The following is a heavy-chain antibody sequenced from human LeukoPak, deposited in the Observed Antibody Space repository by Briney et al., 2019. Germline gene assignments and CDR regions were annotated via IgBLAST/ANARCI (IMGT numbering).Heavy chain of an antibody. D-gene: IGHD3-22*01. CDR1: GGSFSGYY. J-gene: IGHJ3*02. CDR2: INHSGST. V-gene: IGHV4-34*01. Sequence: PSETLSLTCAVYGGSFSGYYWSWIRQPPGKGLEWIGEINHSGSTNYNPSLKSRVTISVDTSKNQFSLKLSSVTAADTAVYYCARAYYYDSSGYYSDAFGIWGQGTMVTVSS. CDR3: ARAYYYDSSGYYSDAFGI.